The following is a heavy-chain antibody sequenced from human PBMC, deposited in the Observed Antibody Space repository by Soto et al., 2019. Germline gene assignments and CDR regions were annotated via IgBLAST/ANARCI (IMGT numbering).Heavy chain of an antibody. J-gene: IGHJ3*02. D-gene: IGHD6-19*01. CDR1: SGSISSSNW. CDR3: ARVITAPQDPYSIAVAGTEGNDAFDI. V-gene: IGHV4-4*02. CDR2: IYHSGST. Sequence: SETLSLTCAVSSGSISSSNWWSWVRQPPGKGLEWIGEIYHSGSTNYNPSLKSRVTISVDKSKNQFSLKLSSVTAADTAVYYCARVITAPQDPYSIAVAGTEGNDAFDIWGQGTMVTVSS.